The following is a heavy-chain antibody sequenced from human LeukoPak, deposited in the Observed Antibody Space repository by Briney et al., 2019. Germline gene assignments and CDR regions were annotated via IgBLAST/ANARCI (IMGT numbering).Heavy chain of an antibody. J-gene: IGHJ4*02. V-gene: IGHV1-2*02. CDR1: GYTFTGYY. Sequence: ASVKVSCKASGYTFTGYYMHWVRQAPGQGLEWMGWINPNSGGTNYAQKFQGRVTMTRDTSISTAYMELSMLRSDDTAVYYCARSNWGWYYFDYWGQGTLVTVSS. CDR2: INPNSGGT. CDR3: ARSNWGWYYFDY. D-gene: IGHD7-27*01.